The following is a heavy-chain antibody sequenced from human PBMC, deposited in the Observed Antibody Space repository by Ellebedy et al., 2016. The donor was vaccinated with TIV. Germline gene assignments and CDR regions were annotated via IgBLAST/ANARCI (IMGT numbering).Heavy chain of an antibody. CDR1: GYTFNSYW. CDR2: IHPGYSEI. CDR3: ARYRLRATAAGPPFDY. D-gene: IGHD6-13*01. J-gene: IGHJ4*02. V-gene: IGHV5-51*01. Sequence: PGGSLRLSCKGSGYTFNSYWIAWVRQKPGKGLEWMGIIHPGYSEIRYSPSFQGQVTISVDKSITTAHLQWRSLKASDSAMYFCARYRLRATAAGPPFDYWGQGTLVTVSS.